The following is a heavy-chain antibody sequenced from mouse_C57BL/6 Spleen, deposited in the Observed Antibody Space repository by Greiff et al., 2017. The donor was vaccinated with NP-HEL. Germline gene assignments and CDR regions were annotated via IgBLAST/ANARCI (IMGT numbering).Heavy chain of an antibody. V-gene: IGHV1-43*01. CDR3: ARDSPFAY. CDR1: GYSFTGYY. J-gene: IGHJ3*01. Sequence: EVQLQQSGPELVKPGASVKISCKASGYSFTGYYMHWVKQSSEKSLEWIGEINPSTGGTSYNQKFKGKATLTVDKSSSTAYMQLKSLTSEDSAVYYCARDSPFAYWGQGTLVTVSA. CDR2: INPSTGGT.